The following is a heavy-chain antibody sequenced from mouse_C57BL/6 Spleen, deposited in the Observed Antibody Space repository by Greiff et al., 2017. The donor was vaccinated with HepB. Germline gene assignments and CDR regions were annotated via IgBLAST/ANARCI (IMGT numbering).Heavy chain of an antibody. J-gene: IGHJ4*01. CDR1: GYTFTSYW. D-gene: IGHD1-1*02. Sequence: VHVKQSGTVLARPGASVKMSCKTSGYTFTSYWMHWVKQRPGQGLEWIGAIYPGNSDTSYNQKFKGKAKLTAVTSASTAYMELSSLTNEDSAVYYCYYGLTTGAMDYWGQGTSVTVSS. CDR3: YYGLTTGAMDY. V-gene: IGHV1-5*01. CDR2: IYPGNSDT.